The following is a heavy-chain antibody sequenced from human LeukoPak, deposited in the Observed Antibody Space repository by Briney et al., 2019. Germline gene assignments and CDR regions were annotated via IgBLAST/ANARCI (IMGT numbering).Heavy chain of an antibody. Sequence: GGSLRLSCAASGFTFSSYWMSWVRQAPGKGLEWVANIKQDGSEKYYVDSVKGRFTISRDNAKNSLYLQMNSLRAEDTAVYYCARVTLEWLLLFDYWGQGTLVTVSS. CDR1: GFTFSSYW. V-gene: IGHV3-7*01. CDR3: ARVTLEWLLLFDY. CDR2: IKQDGSEK. J-gene: IGHJ4*02. D-gene: IGHD3-22*01.